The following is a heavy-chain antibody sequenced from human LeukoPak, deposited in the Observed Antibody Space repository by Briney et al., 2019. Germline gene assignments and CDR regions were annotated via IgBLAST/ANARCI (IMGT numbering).Heavy chain of an antibody. D-gene: IGHD5-18*01. J-gene: IGHJ4*02. CDR1: GYTFTSYA. Sequence: GASVKVSCKASGYTFTSYAMNWVRQAPGQGLEWMGWINTNTGNPTYAQGFTGRFVFSLDTSVSTAYLQISSLKAEDTAAYYCALNPEYTAMFGGVGYWGQGTLVTVSS. CDR2: INTNTGNP. CDR3: ALNPEYTAMFGGVGY. V-gene: IGHV7-4-1*02.